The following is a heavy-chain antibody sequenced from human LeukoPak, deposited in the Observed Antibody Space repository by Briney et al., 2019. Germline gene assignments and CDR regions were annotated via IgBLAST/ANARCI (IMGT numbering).Heavy chain of an antibody. J-gene: IGHJ6*02. CDR3: VRGLLSNRDYGMDV. Sequence: AGGSLRLSCAVSGFTFRSYWMHWVRQAPGKGLVWVSRINIDGTTTTYADSVKGRFTISRDNAKNTLYLQMNSLRAEDTAVYHCVRGLLSNRDYGMDVWGQGTTVTVSS. CDR2: INIDGTTT. V-gene: IGHV3-74*01. CDR1: GFTFRSYW. D-gene: IGHD1/OR15-1a*01.